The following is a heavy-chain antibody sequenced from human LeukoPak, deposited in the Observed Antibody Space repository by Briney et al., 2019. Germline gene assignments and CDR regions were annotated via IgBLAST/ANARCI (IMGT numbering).Heavy chain of an antibody. CDR2: VYSSGSA. CDR3: SRGPENPLNWYFDL. J-gene: IGHJ2*01. Sequence: SQTLSLTCSASGGSISSGRFYWNWIRQPAGTGLEWLGHVYSSGSAKYNPSLKSRVTISLDTSKNQFSLKLNSVTADDTAVYYCSRGPENPLNWYFDLWGRGTLVTVSS. D-gene: IGHD1-14*01. CDR1: GGSISSGRFY. V-gene: IGHV4-61*09.